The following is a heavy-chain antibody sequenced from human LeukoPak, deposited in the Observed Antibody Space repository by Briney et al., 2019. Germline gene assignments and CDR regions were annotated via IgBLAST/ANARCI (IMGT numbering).Heavy chain of an antibody. CDR1: GGSFSDNY. CDR3: ANSHWFDP. V-gene: IGHV4-34*01. Sequence: SETLSLTCAVYGGSFSDNYWSWIRQPPGKGLEWIGEINHSGGTNYNPSLKSRVTISVDTSKKQFSLKLSSVTAADTAVYYCANSHWFDPWGQGTLVTVSS. J-gene: IGHJ5*02. CDR2: INHSGGT.